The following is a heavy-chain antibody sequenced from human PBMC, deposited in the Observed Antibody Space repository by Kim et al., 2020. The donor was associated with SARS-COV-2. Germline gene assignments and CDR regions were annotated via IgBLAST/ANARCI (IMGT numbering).Heavy chain of an antibody. CDR2: QDGSDK. CDR3: ARVGYP. D-gene: IGHD5-18*01. J-gene: IGHJ3*01. Sequence: QDGSDKYYVDSGKGRFTISMDNAKNSLYLQMNSLRAEDTAVYYCARVGYPWGQGTLVTVSS. V-gene: IGHV3-7*01.